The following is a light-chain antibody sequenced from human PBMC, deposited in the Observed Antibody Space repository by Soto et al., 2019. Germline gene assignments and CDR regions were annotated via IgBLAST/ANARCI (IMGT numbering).Light chain of an antibody. CDR3: QKYGTFWT. Sequence: EFVLTQSPGTLSLSPGERATLSCRASQTVRNNYLAWYQQKPGQAPGLLIYDASSRATGIPDRFSGSGSGTDFTLTIRRLEPDDFAVYYCQKYGTFWTFGQGTKVDIK. J-gene: IGKJ1*01. V-gene: IGKV3-20*01. CDR2: DAS. CDR1: QTVRNNY.